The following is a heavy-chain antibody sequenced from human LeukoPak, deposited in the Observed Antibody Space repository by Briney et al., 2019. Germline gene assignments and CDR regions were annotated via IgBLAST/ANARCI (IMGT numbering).Heavy chain of an antibody. CDR1: GFTFSDYA. CDR2: ITGSGGST. V-gene: IGHV3-23*01. CDR3: AKGSAASRPYYFAY. Sequence: GGSLRLSCAASGFTFSDYAVSWVRQAQGKGLEWVSAITGSGGSTYYADPVKGRFTISRDNSKNTLYLQMNSLRAEDTAVYYCAKGSAASRPYYFAYWGQGTLVTVSS. D-gene: IGHD2-21*01. J-gene: IGHJ4*02.